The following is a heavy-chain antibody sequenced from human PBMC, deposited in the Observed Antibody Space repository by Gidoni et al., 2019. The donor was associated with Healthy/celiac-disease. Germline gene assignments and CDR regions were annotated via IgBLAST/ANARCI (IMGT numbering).Heavy chain of an antibody. CDR3: ARGEGWELLGGGLSY. J-gene: IGHJ4*02. CDR1: GHSFTSYW. CDR2: LYPVDSDT. Sequence: EVQLVQSGAEVKKPGESLKISCKGSGHSFTSYWIGWVRQMPGQGLELMGILYPVDSDTGYSPPFQGQVTISADKSISTAYLQWSSLKASDTAMYYWARGEGWELLGGGLSYWGQGTLVTVSS. D-gene: IGHD1-26*01. V-gene: IGHV5-51*01.